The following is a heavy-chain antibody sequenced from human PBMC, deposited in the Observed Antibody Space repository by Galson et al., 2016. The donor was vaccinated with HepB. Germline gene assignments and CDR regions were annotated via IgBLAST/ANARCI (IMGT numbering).Heavy chain of an antibody. CDR2: ITGRGGAT. V-gene: IGHV3-23*01. J-gene: IGHJ4*02. Sequence: SLRLSCAASGLSFSDYAMSWVRQAPGKGLEWVSSITGRGGATYYADSGKGRFTISRDNSKNTLYLQMNTLRAEDTAVYYCAKAAKVSSFGMNITKYYFDYWGQGTLVTVSS. D-gene: IGHD3-3*01. CDR1: GLSFSDYA. CDR3: AKAAKVSSFGMNITKYYFDY.